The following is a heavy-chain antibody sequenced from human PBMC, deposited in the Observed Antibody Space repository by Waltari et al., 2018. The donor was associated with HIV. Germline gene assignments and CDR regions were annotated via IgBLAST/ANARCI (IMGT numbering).Heavy chain of an antibody. CDR2: IFYTGST. J-gene: IGHJ4*02. CDR1: GCSIRSGPYD. CDR3: ARQRQSRRDPFDY. V-gene: IGHV4-39*01. Sequence: QLQLQESGPGLVKPSETLSLTRTVPGCSIRSGPYDWGRIRLPPGKGLEWIGSIFYTGSTYDNPSLRGLATMAVETSKNRFSLQLGSVTAADTAVYYCARQRQSRRDPFDYWGQGTLVTVSS.